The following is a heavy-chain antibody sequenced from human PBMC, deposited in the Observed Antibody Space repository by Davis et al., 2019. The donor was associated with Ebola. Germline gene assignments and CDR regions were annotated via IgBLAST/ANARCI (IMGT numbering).Heavy chain of an antibody. CDR2: INPSGGST. Sequence: AASVKVSCKASGYTFITYYIHWVRQAPGQGLEWMGIINPSGGSTTYAQRFQGRVAMTSDTSTSTVYMELTSLKSEDTAMYYCARADKGACDHWGQGTLVTVSS. D-gene: IGHD3-16*01. CDR1: GYTFITYY. CDR3: ARADKGACDH. J-gene: IGHJ4*02. V-gene: IGHV1-46*01.